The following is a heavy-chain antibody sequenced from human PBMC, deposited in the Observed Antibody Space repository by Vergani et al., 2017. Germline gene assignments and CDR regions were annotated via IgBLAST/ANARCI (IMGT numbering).Heavy chain of an antibody. CDR3: ARVARGLRVTTDYYYMDV. Sequence: VQLLESGGGLVQPGGSLRLSCAASGFTFSSYAMSWVRQAPGKGLEWIGYIYYSGSTNYNPSLKSRVTISVDTSKNQFSLKLSSVTAADTAVYYCARVARGLRVTTDYYYMDVWGKGTTVTVSS. CDR1: GFTFSSYA. J-gene: IGHJ6*03. V-gene: IGHV4-59*01. D-gene: IGHD4-17*01. CDR2: IYYSGST.